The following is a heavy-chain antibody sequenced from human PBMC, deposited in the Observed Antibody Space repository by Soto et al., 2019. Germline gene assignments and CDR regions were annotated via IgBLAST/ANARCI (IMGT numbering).Heavy chain of an antibody. CDR1: GFTFSSYS. Sequence: GGSLRLSCAASGFTFSSYSMNWVRQAPGKGLEWVSSISSSSSYIYYADSVKGQFTISRDNAKNSLYLQMNSLRAEDTAVYYCARGRGSYFAGDFDYWGQGTLVTVSS. CDR3: ARGRGSYFAGDFDY. J-gene: IGHJ4*02. D-gene: IGHD1-26*01. V-gene: IGHV3-21*01. CDR2: ISSSSSYI.